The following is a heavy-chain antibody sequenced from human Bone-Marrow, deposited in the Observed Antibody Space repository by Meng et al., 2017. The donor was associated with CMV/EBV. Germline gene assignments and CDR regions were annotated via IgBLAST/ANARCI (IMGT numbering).Heavy chain of an antibody. D-gene: IGHD6-13*01. CDR1: GGTFSSYD. CDR2: IIPILGIA. V-gene: IGHV1-69*10. Sequence: SVKVSCKASGGTFSSYDISWVRQAPGQGLEWMGGIIPILGIANYAQKFQGRVTITADKSTSTAYMELSSLRSEDTAVYYCATPGIAAAGTVLYERNRRYYFDYWGQGTLVTVSS. CDR3: ATPGIAAAGTVLYERNRRYYFDY. J-gene: IGHJ4*02.